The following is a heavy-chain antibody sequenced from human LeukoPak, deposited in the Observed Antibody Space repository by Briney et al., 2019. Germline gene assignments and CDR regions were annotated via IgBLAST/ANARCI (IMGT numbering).Heavy chain of an antibody. CDR3: ARDYKYAFDN. CDR2: IGISSGNT. J-gene: IGHJ4*02. V-gene: IGHV3-48*01. CDR1: GFTFSAYS. Sequence: SGGSLRLSCAASGFTFSAYSVNWVRQAPGKGLEWISYIGISSGNTKYADSVKGRFTISGDKAKNSLYLQMNSLRVEDTAVYYCARDYKYAFDNWGQGTLVTVSS. D-gene: IGHD5-24*01.